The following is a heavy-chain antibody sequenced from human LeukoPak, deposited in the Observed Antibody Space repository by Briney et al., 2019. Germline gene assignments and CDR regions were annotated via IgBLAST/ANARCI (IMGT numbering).Heavy chain of an antibody. D-gene: IGHD6-13*01. Sequence: GGSLRLSCAASGFSFSDYYMIWIRQAPGKGLEWVSYISGSSSYTNYAYSVKGRFSISRDNAKKSLYLQMNSLRAEDTAVYYCARSDTHHRHSSSWHFDYWGQGTLVTVSS. CDR2: ISGSSSYT. V-gene: IGHV3-11*03. J-gene: IGHJ4*02. CDR3: ARSDTHHRHSSSWHFDY. CDR1: GFSFSDYY.